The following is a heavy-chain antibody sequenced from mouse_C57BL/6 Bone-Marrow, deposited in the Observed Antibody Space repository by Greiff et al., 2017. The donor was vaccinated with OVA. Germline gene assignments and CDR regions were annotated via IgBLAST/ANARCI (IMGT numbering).Heavy chain of an antibody. CDR2: INPNNGGT. CDR3: ARDTTVVAPHYWYFDV. J-gene: IGHJ1*03. V-gene: IGHV1-18*01. Sequence: VQLQQSGPELVKPGASVKIPCKASGYTFTDYNMDWVKQSHGKSLEWIGDINPNNGGTIYNQKFKGKATLTVDKSSSTAYMELRSLTSEDTAVYYCARDTTVVAPHYWYFDVWGTGTTGTVSS. CDR1: GYTFTDYN. D-gene: IGHD1-1*01.